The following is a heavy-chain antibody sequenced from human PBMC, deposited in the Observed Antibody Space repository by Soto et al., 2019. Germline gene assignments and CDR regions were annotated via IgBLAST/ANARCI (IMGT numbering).Heavy chain of an antibody. Sequence: GASVKVSCKASGYTFTSYYMHWVRQAPGQGLEWMGIINPSGGSTSYAQKFQGRVTMTRDTSTSTVYMELSSLRSEDTAVYYCATVAAAGNPFDYWGQGTLVTVSS. J-gene: IGHJ4*02. CDR1: GYTFTSYY. CDR2: INPSGGST. V-gene: IGHV1-46*03. CDR3: ATVAAAGNPFDY. D-gene: IGHD6-13*01.